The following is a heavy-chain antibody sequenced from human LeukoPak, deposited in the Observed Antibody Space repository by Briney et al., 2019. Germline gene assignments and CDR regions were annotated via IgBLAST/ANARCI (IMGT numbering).Heavy chain of an antibody. D-gene: IGHD3-16*01. V-gene: IGHV4-38-2*02. CDR3: ARERIPLWGGGNFDY. CDR1: GYSISSGYY. CDR2: IYHSGST. J-gene: IGHJ4*02. Sequence: SETLSLTCTVSGYSISSGYYWGWIRQPPGKGLEWIGSIYHSGSTYYNPSLKSRVTISVDTSKNQFSLKLSSVTAADTAVYYCARERIPLWGGGNFDYWGQGTLVTVSS.